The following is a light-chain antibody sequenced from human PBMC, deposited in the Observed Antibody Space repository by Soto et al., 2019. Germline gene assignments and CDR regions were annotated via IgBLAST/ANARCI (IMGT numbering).Light chain of an antibody. J-gene: IGKJ4*01. Sequence: DIQITQSPSSLSASVGDRVTLTLQASQDINNYLIWYQQKPGKAPQLLIYDASNLETGVPSRFSGSGSGTAFTFTISGLQPEDIATYYCQQYNYLPLTFGGGTKVDIK. CDR3: QQYNYLPLT. CDR1: QDINNY. V-gene: IGKV1-33*01. CDR2: DAS.